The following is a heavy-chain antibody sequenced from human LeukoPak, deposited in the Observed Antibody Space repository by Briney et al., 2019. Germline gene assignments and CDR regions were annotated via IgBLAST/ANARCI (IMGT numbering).Heavy chain of an antibody. V-gene: IGHV4-59*01. CDR2: AFYSGGT. CDR1: GGSIGSYH. D-gene: IGHD5-12*01. J-gene: IGHJ4*02. CDR3: AASFGGYVLDY. Sequence: SETLSLTCTVSGGSIGSYHWNWIRQPPGKGLEWIGIAFYSGGTNYNPSLKSRVAISGDTSKNQFALKLSSVTAADTAVYYCAASFGGYVLDYWVQGALVIVSS.